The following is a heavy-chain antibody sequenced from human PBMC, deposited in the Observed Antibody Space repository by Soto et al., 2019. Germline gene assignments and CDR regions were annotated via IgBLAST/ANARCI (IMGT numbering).Heavy chain of an antibody. CDR2: IYYSGST. D-gene: IGHD1-26*01. V-gene: IGHV4-39*01. Sequence: SETLSLTCTVSGGSISSSSYYWGWIRQPPGKGLEWIGSIYYSGSTYYNPSRKSRVTISVDTSKNQFSLKLSSVTAADTAVYYCARSVEATGSPFYYFDYWGQGTLVTVSS. J-gene: IGHJ4*02. CDR3: ARSVEATGSPFYYFDY. CDR1: GGSISSSSYY.